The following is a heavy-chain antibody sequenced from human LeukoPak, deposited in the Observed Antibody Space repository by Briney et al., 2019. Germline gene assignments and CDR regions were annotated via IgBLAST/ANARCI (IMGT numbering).Heavy chain of an antibody. D-gene: IGHD1-26*01. CDR1: GFTFSSYG. J-gene: IGHJ6*02. V-gene: IGHV3-30*18. Sequence: GGSLRLSCAASGFTFSSYGMHWVRQAPGKGLEWVAVISYDESNKYYADSVKGRFTISRDNSKNTLYLQMNSLRAEDTAVYFCAKDRYSGSHMNYYYGMDVWGQGTTVTVS. CDR2: ISYDESNK. CDR3: AKDRYSGSHMNYYYGMDV.